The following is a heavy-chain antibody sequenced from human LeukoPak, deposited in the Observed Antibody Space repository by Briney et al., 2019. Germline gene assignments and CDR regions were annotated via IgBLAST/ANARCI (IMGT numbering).Heavy chain of an antibody. Sequence: PSETLSLTCAVYGESFSGYYWSWIRQPPGKGLEWIGEINHSGSTNYNPSLKSRVTISVDTSRNQFSLNLSSVTAADTAVYYCARSGRRWLQYVDYWGQGTLVTVSS. D-gene: IGHD5-24*01. CDR1: GESFSGYY. J-gene: IGHJ4*02. CDR2: INHSGST. V-gene: IGHV4-34*01. CDR3: ARSGRRWLQYVDY.